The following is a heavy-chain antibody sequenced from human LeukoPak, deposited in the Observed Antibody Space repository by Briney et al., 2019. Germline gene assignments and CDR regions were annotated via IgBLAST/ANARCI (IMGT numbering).Heavy chain of an antibody. CDR3: AKPRLMGAYGLVDAFDI. D-gene: IGHD1-26*01. CDR2: ISGSGGST. J-gene: IGHJ3*02. Sequence: PGGSLRLSCAASGFTFSGYAMSWVRQAPGKGLEWVSAISGSGGSTYYADSVKGRFTISRDNSKNTLYLQMNSLRAEDTAVYYCAKPRLMGAYGLVDAFDIWGQGTMVTVSS. V-gene: IGHV3-23*01. CDR1: GFTFSGYA.